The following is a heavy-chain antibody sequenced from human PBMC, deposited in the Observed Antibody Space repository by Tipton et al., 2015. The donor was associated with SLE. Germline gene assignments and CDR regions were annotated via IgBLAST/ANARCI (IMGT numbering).Heavy chain of an antibody. CDR3: ARIIGGSSVFDI. J-gene: IGHJ3*02. Sequence: TLSLTCTVSGDAISSHYWTWVRQTPGKGLEWMGRFYPGGTTSYNPSFKSRVTMSADTSKNQFSLDLSSVTAADTAVYYCARIIGGSSVFDIWGRGIMVTVSS. CDR2: FYPGGTT. V-gene: IGHV4-4*07. CDR1: GDAISSHY. D-gene: IGHD2-15*01.